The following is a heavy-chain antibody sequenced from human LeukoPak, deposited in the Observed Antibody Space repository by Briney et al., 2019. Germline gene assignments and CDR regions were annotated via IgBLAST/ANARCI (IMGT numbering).Heavy chain of an antibody. CDR1: GGSISSSSYY. Sequence: SETLSLTCTVSGGSISSSSYYWGWIRQPPGKGLEWIGSIYYSGSTYYNPSLKSRVTISVDTSKNQFSLKLSSVTAADTAVYYCARLSSDDSCGYYYWNYWGQGTLVTVSS. J-gene: IGHJ4*02. CDR2: IYYSGST. CDR3: ARLSSDDSCGYYYWNY. D-gene: IGHD3-22*01. V-gene: IGHV4-39*01.